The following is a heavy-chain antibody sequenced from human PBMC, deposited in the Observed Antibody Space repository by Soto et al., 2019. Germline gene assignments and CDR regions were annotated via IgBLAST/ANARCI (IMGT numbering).Heavy chain of an antibody. V-gene: IGHV4-34*01. CDR2: INHSGST. D-gene: IGHD2-8*01. J-gene: IGHJ6*02. CDR1: GGSFSGYY. Sequence: SETLSLTCAVYGGSFSGYYWSWIRQPPGKGLEWIGEINHSGSTNYNLSLKSRVTISVDTSKNQFSLKLSSVTAADTAVYYCARNGFKEVYAIRYYYYGMDVWGQGTTVTVSS. CDR3: ARNGFKEVYAIRYYYYGMDV.